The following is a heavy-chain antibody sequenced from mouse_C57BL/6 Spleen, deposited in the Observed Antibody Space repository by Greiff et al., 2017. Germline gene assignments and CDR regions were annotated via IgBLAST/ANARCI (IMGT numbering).Heavy chain of an antibody. D-gene: IGHD2-4*01. V-gene: IGHV1-15*01. CDR1: GYTFTDYE. Sequence: ESGAELVRPGASVTLSCKASGYTFTDYEMHWVKQTPVHGLEWIGAIDPETGGTAYNQKFKGKAILTADKSSSTAYMELRSLTSEDSAFYYSTRRSDDYDDWYFDGWGTVTTVTVAS. J-gene: IGHJ1*03. CDR3: TRRSDDYDDWYFDG. CDR2: IDPETGGT.